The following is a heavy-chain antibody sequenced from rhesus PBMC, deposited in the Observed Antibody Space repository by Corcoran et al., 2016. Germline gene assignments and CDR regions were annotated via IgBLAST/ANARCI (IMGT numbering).Heavy chain of an antibody. CDR2: IGGSRGST. V-gene: IGHV4S5*01. CDR1: GGSISGYY. D-gene: IGHD3-16*01. Sequence: QVQLEESGPGLVKPSETLSLTCAVSGGSISGYYWNWIRQPPGKGLEWIGYIGGSRGSTDDNPSLKSRVTISTDTSKNQLSLRLSSVTAADTAVYYCASWDYYSGSYDFVDVWGRGVLVTDSS. J-gene: IGHJ5-2*02. CDR3: ASWDYYSGSYDFVDV.